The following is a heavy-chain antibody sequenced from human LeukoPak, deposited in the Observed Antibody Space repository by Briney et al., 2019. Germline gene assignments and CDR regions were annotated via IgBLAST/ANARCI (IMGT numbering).Heavy chain of an antibody. CDR1: GGSISSGDYY. D-gene: IGHD2-2*01. CDR3: AREFRAAIGQSRFDP. Sequence: PSQTLSLTCTVSGGSISSGDYYWSWIRQPPGKGLEWIGYIYYGGSTYYNPSLKSRVTISVDTSKNQFSLKLSSVTAADTAVYYCAREFRAAIGQSRFDPWGQGTLVTVSS. V-gene: IGHV4-30-4*08. J-gene: IGHJ5*02. CDR2: IYYGGST.